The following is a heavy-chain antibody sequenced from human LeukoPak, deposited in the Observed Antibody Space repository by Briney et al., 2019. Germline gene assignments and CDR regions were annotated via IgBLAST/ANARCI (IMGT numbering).Heavy chain of an antibody. CDR3: ASSGWFWGAFNY. CDR1: GASITSRSYF. D-gene: IGHD6-19*01. J-gene: IGHJ4*02. V-gene: IGHV4-39*01. Sequence: SETLSLTCTVSGASITSRSYFWGWIRQPPGKGLEWIASIFYDGTTHNNPSLGSRVTISEDTSKNQFSLKLNSVTAADTAVFYCASSGWFWGAFNYWGQGTLVTVSS. CDR2: IFYDGTT.